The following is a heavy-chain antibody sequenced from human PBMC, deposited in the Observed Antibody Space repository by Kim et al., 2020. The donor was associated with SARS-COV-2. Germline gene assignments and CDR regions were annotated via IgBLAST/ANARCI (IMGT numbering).Heavy chain of an antibody. D-gene: IGHD2-2*01. Sequence: GRFTISRDTAKNTLYLQMNSLRAEDTAVYYCARGGRFCSSTSCWNDAFDIWGQGTMVTVSS. J-gene: IGHJ3*02. V-gene: IGHV3-74*01. CDR3: ARGGRFCSSTSCWNDAFDI.